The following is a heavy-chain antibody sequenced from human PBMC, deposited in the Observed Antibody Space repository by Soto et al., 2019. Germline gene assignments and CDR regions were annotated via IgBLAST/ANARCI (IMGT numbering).Heavy chain of an antibody. CDR2: IYYSGST. CDR3: ARRDYGDYYNWFDP. CDR1: GGSISSSSYY. V-gene: IGHV4-39*01. Sequence: SETLSLTCTVSGGSISSSSYYWGWIRQPPGKGLEWIGSIYYSGSTYYNPSLESRVTISVDTSKNQFSLKLGSVTAADTAVYYCARRDYGDYYNWFDPWGQGTLVTVSS. D-gene: IGHD4-17*01. J-gene: IGHJ5*02.